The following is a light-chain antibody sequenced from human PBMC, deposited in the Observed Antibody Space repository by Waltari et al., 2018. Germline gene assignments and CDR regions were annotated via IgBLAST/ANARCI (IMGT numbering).Light chain of an antibody. Sequence: QSVLTQPPSVSGAPGQRVTISGTGSSSNIGAGYDVHWYQQLPGTAPKLLIHGNSNRPSGVPDRFSGSKSGTSASLAITGLQAEDEADYYCQSYDSSLSVYVFGTGTKVTVL. CDR1: SSNIGAGYD. V-gene: IGLV1-40*01. CDR3: QSYDSSLSVYV. J-gene: IGLJ1*01. CDR2: GNS.